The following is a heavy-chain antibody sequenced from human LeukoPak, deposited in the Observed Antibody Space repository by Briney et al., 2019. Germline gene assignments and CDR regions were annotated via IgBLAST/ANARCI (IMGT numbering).Heavy chain of an antibody. CDR1: GFTFSSYW. J-gene: IGHJ4*02. Sequence: QPGGSLRLSCAASGFTFSSYWMSWVRQAPGKGLEWVANIKQDGSENYYVDSVKGRFTISRDNAKNSLDLQMNSMRAEDTAVYYCARDSVTTYFDYWGQGTLVTVSS. CDR2: IKQDGSEN. CDR3: ARDSVTTYFDY. D-gene: IGHD4-11*01. V-gene: IGHV3-7*01.